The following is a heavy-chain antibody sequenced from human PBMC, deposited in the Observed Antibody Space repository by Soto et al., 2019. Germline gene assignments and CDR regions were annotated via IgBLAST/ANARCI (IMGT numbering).Heavy chain of an antibody. CDR2: INAGNGNT. D-gene: IGHD3-9*01. CDR3: ARNLMDYDILTVYYMAYYFDY. CDR1: GYTFTSYA. V-gene: IGHV1-3*01. J-gene: IGHJ4*02. Sequence: QVQLVQSGAEVEKPGASVKVSCKASGYTFTSYAMHWVRQAPGQRLEWMGWINAGNGNTKYSQKFQGRVTITRDTSASTGYLELRSLRSEETAVYYCARNLMDYDILTVYYMAYYFDYWGQGTLVTVSS.